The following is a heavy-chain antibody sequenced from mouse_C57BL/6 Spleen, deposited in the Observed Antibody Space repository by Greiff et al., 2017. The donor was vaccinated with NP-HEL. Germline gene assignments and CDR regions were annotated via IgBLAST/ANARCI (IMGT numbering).Heavy chain of an antibody. J-gene: IGHJ2*01. D-gene: IGHD2-3*01. CDR2: IDPSDSET. Sequence: VQLQQPGAELVRPGSSVKLSCKASGYTFTSYWMHWVKQRPIQGLEWIGNIDPSDSETHYNQKFKDKATLTVDKSSSTAYMQLSSLTSEDSAVYYGARERDGYYGYWGQGTTLTVSS. CDR1: GYTFTSYW. V-gene: IGHV1-52*01. CDR3: ARERDGYYGY.